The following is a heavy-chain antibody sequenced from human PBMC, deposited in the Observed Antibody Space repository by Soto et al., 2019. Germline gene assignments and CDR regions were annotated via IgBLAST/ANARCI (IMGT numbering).Heavy chain of an antibody. CDR3: VTDSWNY. Sequence: EVQLLESGGGLVQPGGSLRLSCVVSGLTFSRADLSWVRQPPGKGLEWVSASGGSDLSTHYVDSVKGRFSISRDSSKNTLYLLVDSLSAEDAAVYYCVTDSWNYWCQGCLVTVSS. D-gene: IGHD1-1*01. J-gene: IGHJ4*02. CDR2: SGGSDLST. V-gene: IGHV3-23*01. CDR1: GLTFSRAD.